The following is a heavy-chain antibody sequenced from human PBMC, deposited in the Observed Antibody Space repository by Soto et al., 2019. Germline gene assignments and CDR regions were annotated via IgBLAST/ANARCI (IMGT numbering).Heavy chain of an antibody. J-gene: IGHJ5*02. D-gene: IGHD6-19*01. Sequence: SETLSLTCTVSGGSISSYYWSWIRQPPGKGLEWIGYIYYRGSTNYNPSLKRRVTISVDTSKNQFSLKLSSGTAADTAVYYCARGSGWLDSNNWFDPGGQGTLGTVSS. CDR2: IYYRGST. CDR1: GGSISSYY. V-gene: IGHV4-59*01. CDR3: ARGSGWLDSNNWFDP.